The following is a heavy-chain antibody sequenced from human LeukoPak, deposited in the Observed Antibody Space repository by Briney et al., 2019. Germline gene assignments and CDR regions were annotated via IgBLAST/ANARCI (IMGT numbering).Heavy chain of an antibody. V-gene: IGHV3-23*01. J-gene: IGHJ4*02. D-gene: IGHD3-10*01. CDR3: AKGSGSPYYFDY. CDR1: GFAFSNFA. Sequence: GGSLRLSCAASGFAFSNFAMTWVRQAQGKGLECVSLISGNGGATYYADSVKGRFTISRDNSKSTLFLQMNSLRADDTAVYYCAKGSGSPYYFDYWGQGTLVTVSS. CDR2: ISGNGGAT.